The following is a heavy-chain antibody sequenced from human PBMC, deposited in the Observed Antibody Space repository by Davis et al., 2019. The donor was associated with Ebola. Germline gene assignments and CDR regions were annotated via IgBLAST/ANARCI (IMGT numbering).Heavy chain of an antibody. CDR3: VQHGPGDFWYFGL. D-gene: IGHD4-17*01. J-gene: IGHJ2*01. V-gene: IGHV3-53*01. CDR1: GFTVSSNY. CDR2: IYSGGNT. Sequence: AGSLRLSCAASGFTVSSNYMSWVRQAPGKGLEWVSVIYSGGNTIYADSVKGRLTISRDISENTLYLQMNNLRDEDTAMYYCVQHGPGDFWYFGLWGRGTLVTVSS.